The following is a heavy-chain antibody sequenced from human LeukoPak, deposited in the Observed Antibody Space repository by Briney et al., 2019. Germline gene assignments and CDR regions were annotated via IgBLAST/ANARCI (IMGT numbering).Heavy chain of an antibody. V-gene: IGHV1-69*05. CDR2: ITPAFRTA. CDR3: GRGTAAAAPGLARNYYYYHMDV. Sequence: SVKVSCKASGGTFTNYAINWVRQAPGQGLEWMGAITPAFRTANYGQNFQGRVTITTDESTSTAYMEVSGLRFDDTAVYYCGRGTAAAAPGLARNYYYYHMDVWGKGTTVTVSS. J-gene: IGHJ6*03. D-gene: IGHD6-13*01. CDR1: GGTFTNYA.